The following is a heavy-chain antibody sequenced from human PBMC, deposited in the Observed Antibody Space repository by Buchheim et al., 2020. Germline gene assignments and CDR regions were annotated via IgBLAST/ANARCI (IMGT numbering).Heavy chain of an antibody. Sequence: EVQLVESGGGLVQPGGSLRLSCAASGFIFSSYSMNWARQAPGKGLEWVSYISSSSGNIYYADSVKGRFTISRDNAKNSLYLQMSSLSAEDTAVYYCARMRYSSSSRYFDYWAQGTL. V-gene: IGHV3-48*01. J-gene: IGHJ4*02. CDR1: GFIFSSYS. CDR3: ARMRYSSSSRYFDY. D-gene: IGHD6-6*01. CDR2: ISSSSGNI.